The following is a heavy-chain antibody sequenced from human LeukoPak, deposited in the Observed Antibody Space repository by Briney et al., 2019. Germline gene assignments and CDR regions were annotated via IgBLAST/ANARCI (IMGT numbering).Heavy chain of an antibody. D-gene: IGHD3-16*01. Sequence: ASVKVSCKASGGTFSNYAINWVRQAPGQGLEWMGEIIPMFGVPNYAQKFQGRVTLTVDESTSTAYMELSSLRSEDTAVYYCVRGRVMRGTYYVAGQDALDVWGQGTMVTVSS. V-gene: IGHV1-69*13. CDR3: VRGRVMRGTYYVAGQDALDV. J-gene: IGHJ3*01. CDR2: IIPMFGVP. CDR1: GGTFSNYA.